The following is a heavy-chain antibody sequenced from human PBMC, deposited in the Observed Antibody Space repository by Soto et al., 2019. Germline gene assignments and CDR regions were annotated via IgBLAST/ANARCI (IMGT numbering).Heavy chain of an antibody. CDR3: ARELGLRFLEWSLGP. CDR2: ISYDGSNK. CDR1: GFTFSSYA. V-gene: IGHV3-30-3*01. J-gene: IGHJ5*02. Sequence: GGSLRLSCAASGFTFSSYAMHWVRQAPGKGLEWVAVISYDGSNKYYADSVKGRFTISRDNSKNTLYLQMNSLRAEDTAVYYCARELGLRFLEWSLGPWGQGTLVTVSS. D-gene: IGHD3-3*01.